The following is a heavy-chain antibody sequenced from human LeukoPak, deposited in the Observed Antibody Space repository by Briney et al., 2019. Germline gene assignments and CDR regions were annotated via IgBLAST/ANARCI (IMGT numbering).Heavy chain of an antibody. CDR3: ARARLELVRYYGMDV. J-gene: IGHJ6*02. V-gene: IGHV4-30-4*01. CDR1: GGSISSGDYY. CDR2: IYYSGST. Sequence: PSETLSLTCTVSGGSISSGDYYWSWIRQPPGKGLEWIGYIYYSGSTYYNPSLKSRVTISVDTSKNQFSLKLSSVTAADTAVYYCARARLELVRYYGMDVWGQGTTVTVSS. D-gene: IGHD1-7*01.